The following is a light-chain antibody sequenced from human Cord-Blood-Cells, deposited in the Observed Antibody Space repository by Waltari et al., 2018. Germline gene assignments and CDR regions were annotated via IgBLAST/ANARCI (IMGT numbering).Light chain of an antibody. J-gene: IGKJ1*01. Sequence: IKMTQSPSTPSASVGDSVTIPCRASQSIGSWLAWYQQKPGKVPKLLIYKVSSLESWLPSRFSVSGAGPEFTLTISSLLPDDCATYDCRQYDSYSGTFGQGTRVEI. CDR2: KVS. V-gene: IGKV1-5*03. CDR3: RQYDSYSGT. CDR1: QSIGSW.